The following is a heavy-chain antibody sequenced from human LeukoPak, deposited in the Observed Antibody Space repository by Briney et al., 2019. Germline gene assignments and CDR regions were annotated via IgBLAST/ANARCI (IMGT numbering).Heavy chain of an antibody. CDR3: ARGYCSGGSCYVGMGYYYMDV. Sequence: APVKVSCTASGYTFTPYYMHCLTQAPAPGLEGRGWITPNSGSTNYAQKLQGRVTMTRDTSISTAYMELSRLRSDDTAVYYCARGYCSGGSCYVGMGYYYMDVWGKGTTVTISS. V-gene: IGHV1-2*02. D-gene: IGHD2-15*01. J-gene: IGHJ6*03. CDR2: ITPNSGST. CDR1: GYTFTPYY.